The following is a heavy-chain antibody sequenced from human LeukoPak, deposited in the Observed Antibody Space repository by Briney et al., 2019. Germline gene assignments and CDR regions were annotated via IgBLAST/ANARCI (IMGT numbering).Heavy chain of an antibody. CDR1: GGSISSYS. J-gene: IGHJ3*02. CDR2: IYYSGST. D-gene: IGHD5-12*01. CDR3: ARHGGESIVAMILHAFDI. Sequence: SETLSLTCTVSGGSISSYSWSWIRQPPRKGLEWIGSIYYSGSTDYNPSLKSRVTMSVDTSKNQFSLKLSSVTAADTAVYYCARHGGESIVAMILHAFDIWGQGTMVTVSS. V-gene: IGHV4-59*08.